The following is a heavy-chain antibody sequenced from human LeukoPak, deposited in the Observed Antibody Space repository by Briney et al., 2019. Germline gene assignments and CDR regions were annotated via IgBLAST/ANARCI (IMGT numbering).Heavy chain of an antibody. D-gene: IGHD1-1*01. Sequence: GGSLRLSCAASGFTFGSYGMSWVRQAPGKGLEWVSGIRGSVDTTDYADSVKGRFTISRDHSKNTLYLQMNSLRAEDTAVYYCAKETDWNPSDYWGQGTLVTVSS. CDR3: AKETDWNPSDY. V-gene: IGHV3-23*01. J-gene: IGHJ4*02. CDR1: GFTFGSYG. CDR2: IRGSVDTT.